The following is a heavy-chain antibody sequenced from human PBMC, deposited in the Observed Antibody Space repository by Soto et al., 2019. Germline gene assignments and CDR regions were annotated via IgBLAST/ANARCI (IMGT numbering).Heavy chain of an antibody. CDR2: IYYSGST. CDR3: ARALVFSWSGIYDFDY. CDR1: AGSIYSYY. J-gene: IGHJ4*02. D-gene: IGHD3-3*01. V-gene: IGHV4-59*01. Sequence: QVQLQESGPGLVKPSEALSLTCTVSAGSIYSYYWSWIRQPPGKGLEWLGSIYYSGSTNYNPSLKSRVTTSIDTSKNQFSLRLSSVTAADTAVYYCARALVFSWSGIYDFDYWGQGDLVTVSS.